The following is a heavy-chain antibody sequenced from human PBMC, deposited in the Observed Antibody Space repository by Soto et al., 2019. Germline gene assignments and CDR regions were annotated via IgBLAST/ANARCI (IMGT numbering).Heavy chain of an antibody. J-gene: IGHJ4*02. CDR3: AKPPLPRDYCCFDY. CDR2: ISGSGGST. CDR1: GFTFSSYA. D-gene: IGHD4-17*01. V-gene: IGHV3-23*01. Sequence: EVQLLESGGGLEQPGGSLRLSCAASGFTFSSYAMSWVRQAPGKGLEWVSAISGSGGSTYYPDSVKGRFTISRDNSNNTLYLQMNTLSAEDTAVYYSAKPPLPRDYCCFDYWGQGTLVPVTS.